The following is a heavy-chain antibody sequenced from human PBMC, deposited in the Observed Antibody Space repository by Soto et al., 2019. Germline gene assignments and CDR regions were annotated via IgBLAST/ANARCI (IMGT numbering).Heavy chain of an antibody. CDR2: ISAYNGNT. D-gene: IGHD3-3*01. Sequence: ASVKVSCKASGYTFTSYGISWVRQAPGQGLEWMGWISAYNGNTNYAQKLQGRVTMTTDTSTSTAYMELRSLRSDDTAVYYCARDRKTYYDFWSGYQSDYWGQGTLVTVSS. CDR1: GYTFTSYG. V-gene: IGHV1-18*01. CDR3: ARDRKTYYDFWSGYQSDY. J-gene: IGHJ4*02.